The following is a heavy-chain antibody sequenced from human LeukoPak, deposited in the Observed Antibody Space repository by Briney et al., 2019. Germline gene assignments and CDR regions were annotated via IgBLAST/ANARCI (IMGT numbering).Heavy chain of an antibody. Sequence: GGSLRLSCAASGFTFSNAWMSWVRQAPGKGLEWVGRIKSKTDGGTTDYAAPVKGRFTISRDDSKNTLYLQMNSLKTEDTAVYYCAREARIEILTGSYYYHGMDVWGQGTTVTVFS. CDR2: IKSKTDGGTT. D-gene: IGHD3-9*01. CDR1: GFTFSNAW. J-gene: IGHJ6*02. V-gene: IGHV3-15*01. CDR3: AREARIEILTGSYYYHGMDV.